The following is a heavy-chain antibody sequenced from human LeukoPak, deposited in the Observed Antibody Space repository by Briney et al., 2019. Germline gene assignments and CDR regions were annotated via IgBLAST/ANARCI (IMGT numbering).Heavy chain of an antibody. V-gene: IGHV4-30-4*08. J-gene: IGHJ3*02. Sequence: SETLSLTCTVSGGSISSSSYYWGWIRQPPGKGLEWIGYIYYSGSTYYNPSLKSRVTISVDTSKNQFSLKLSSVTAADTAVYYCARGYEVGAFDIWGQGTMVTVSS. CDR2: IYYSGST. D-gene: IGHD1-14*01. CDR1: GGSISSSSYY. CDR3: ARGYEVGAFDI.